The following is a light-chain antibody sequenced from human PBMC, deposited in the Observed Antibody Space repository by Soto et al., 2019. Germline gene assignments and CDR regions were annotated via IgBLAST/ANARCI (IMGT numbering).Light chain of an antibody. V-gene: IGKV1-12*01. Sequence: DIQMTQSPSFVSASVGDRVTITCRASQGISAWLAWYQQQPGKAPKLLIYDTSILESGVPSRFSGSGSGLQFTLTIRSLQPEDFGTYYCQQSYRFPFTFGQGNKLEIK. CDR2: DTS. CDR1: QGISAW. J-gene: IGKJ2*01. CDR3: QQSYRFPFT.